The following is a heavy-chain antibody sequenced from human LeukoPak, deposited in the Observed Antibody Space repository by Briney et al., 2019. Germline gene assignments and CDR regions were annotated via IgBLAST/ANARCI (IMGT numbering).Heavy chain of an antibody. D-gene: IGHD3-22*01. CDR2: LYSGGAT. Sequence: GGSLRLPCAATGLTVSNNHMTSVRQAPGRGLDWGAVLYSGGATYYADSVKGRFTISRHNSENTLYLQMNNLRPEDTAVYFCARHYYDAKAFDVWGQGTMVTVSS. CDR3: ARHYYDAKAFDV. J-gene: IGHJ3*01. CDR1: GLTVSNNH. V-gene: IGHV3-53*04.